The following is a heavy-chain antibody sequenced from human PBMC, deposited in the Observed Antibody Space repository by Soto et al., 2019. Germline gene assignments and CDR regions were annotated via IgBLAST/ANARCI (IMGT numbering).Heavy chain of an antibody. D-gene: IGHD3-16*01. CDR2: ISSDGSRT. J-gene: IGHJ4*02. CDR3: ARGRTDYEYFES. CDR1: GIALNSHT. V-gene: IGHV3-48*02. Sequence: PGGSLRLSCAASGIALNSHTMYWVRQPPGKGLEWVSYISSDGSRTQYADSVKGRFTISRDNARNSLSLQMNGLRDEDTAIYYCARGRTDYEYFESWGQGTLVTVSS.